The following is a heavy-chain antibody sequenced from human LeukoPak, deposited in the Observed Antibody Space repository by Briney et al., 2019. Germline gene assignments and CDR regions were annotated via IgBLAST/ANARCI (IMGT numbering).Heavy chain of an antibody. D-gene: IGHD3-10*01. J-gene: IGHJ5*02. CDR1: GGTFSSYA. CDR2: IIPIFGTA. V-gene: IGHV1-69*01. Sequence: GSSVKVSCKASGGTFSSYAISWVRQAPGQGLEWMGGIIPIFGTANYARKFQGRVTITAGESTSTAYMELSSLRSEDTAVYYCASRGHGYPNWFDPWGQGTLVTVSS. CDR3: ASRGHGYPNWFDP.